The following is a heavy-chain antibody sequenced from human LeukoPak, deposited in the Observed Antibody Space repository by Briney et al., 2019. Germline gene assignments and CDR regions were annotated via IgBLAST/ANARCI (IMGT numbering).Heavy chain of an antibody. J-gene: IGHJ5*02. CDR3: GRGDTTMMNWSDP. Sequence: GASVKVSCKASGYTFIGYYMHWVRQAPGQGLEWMGWINPNTGATNYAQKFQGRVTMTRDTSISTVYMELSRLRSDDTAVFYCGRGDTTMMNWSDPWGQGTLVTVSS. CDR2: INPNTGAT. CDR1: GYTFIGYY. D-gene: IGHD5-18*01. V-gene: IGHV1-2*02.